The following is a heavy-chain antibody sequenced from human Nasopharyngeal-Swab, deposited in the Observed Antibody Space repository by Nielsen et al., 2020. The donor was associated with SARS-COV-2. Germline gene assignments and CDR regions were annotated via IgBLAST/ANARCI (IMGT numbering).Heavy chain of an antibody. CDR3: ARDGLDYDFWSAYFMDV. D-gene: IGHD3-3*01. V-gene: IGHV3-21*01. Sequence: GESLKISCAASGFTFNKYNFNWVRQAPGKGLEWVSSISNSSSYIYYADSVKGRFTISRDNAKNSLYLQMNSLRAEDTAVYYCARDGLDYDFWSAYFMDVWGQGTTVTVSS. CDR2: ISNSSSYI. J-gene: IGHJ6*02. CDR1: GFTFNKYN.